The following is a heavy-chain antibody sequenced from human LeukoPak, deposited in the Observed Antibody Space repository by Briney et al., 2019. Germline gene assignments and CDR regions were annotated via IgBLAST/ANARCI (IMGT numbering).Heavy chain of an antibody. CDR1: GFTFSSYG. D-gene: IGHD3-3*01. Sequence: GGSLRLSCAASGFTFSSYGMHWVRQAPGKGLEWVAFIRYDGSNKYYEDSVKGRFTISRDNSKNTLYLQMNSLRAEDTAVYYCAKDYYDFWSGYYLDAFDIWGQGTMVTVSS. V-gene: IGHV3-30*02. CDR3: AKDYYDFWSGYYLDAFDI. CDR2: IRYDGSNK. J-gene: IGHJ3*02.